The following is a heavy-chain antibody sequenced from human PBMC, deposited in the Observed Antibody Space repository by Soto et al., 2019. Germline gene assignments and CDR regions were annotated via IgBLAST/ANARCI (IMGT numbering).Heavy chain of an antibody. Sequence: QVQLQQWGAGLLKPSEILSLTCAVYGGFVSSGSYYWSWIRQPPGKGLEWIGEMSHSGGTHFNPSLKIRVTISVGSSKKQFSLKMMSVTAADTALYYCARVERGTATTVVDASDIWSPGTMVTVSS. J-gene: IGHJ3*02. D-gene: IGHD1-1*01. CDR2: MSHSGGT. CDR3: ARVERGTATTVVDASDI. V-gene: IGHV4-34*01. CDR1: GGFVSSGSYY.